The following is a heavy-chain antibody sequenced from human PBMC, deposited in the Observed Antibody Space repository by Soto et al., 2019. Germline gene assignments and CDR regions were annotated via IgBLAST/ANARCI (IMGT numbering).Heavy chain of an antibody. CDR3: AKDLQETARVAGEFDY. J-gene: IGHJ4*02. CDR1: GFTFTGYA. V-gene: IGHV3-23*01. Sequence: EVQLLESGGGLVQPGGSLRLSCAASGFTFTGYAMSWVRQAPGKGLEWVSGISGSGGSTYSADSVEGRFTISRDNSKNTLNLHMSSLRAEDTAIDYCAKDLQETARVAGEFDYWGQGTLVTVSS. CDR2: ISGSGGST. D-gene: IGHD5-18*01.